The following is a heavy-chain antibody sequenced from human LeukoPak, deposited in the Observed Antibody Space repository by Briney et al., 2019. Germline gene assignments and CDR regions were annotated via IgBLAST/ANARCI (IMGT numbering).Heavy chain of an antibody. V-gene: IGHV3-9*01. D-gene: IGHD5-12*01. CDR2: ISWNSGSI. CDR3: VRDEYGGQAPGGY. Sequence: PGGSLRLSCAASGFTFDDYAMHWVRQAPGKGLEWVSGISWNSGSIGYADSVKGRFTISRDNAKNSLYLQMNSLRAEDTAVYYCVRDEYGGQAPGGYWGQGTLVTVSS. J-gene: IGHJ4*02. CDR1: GFTFDDYA.